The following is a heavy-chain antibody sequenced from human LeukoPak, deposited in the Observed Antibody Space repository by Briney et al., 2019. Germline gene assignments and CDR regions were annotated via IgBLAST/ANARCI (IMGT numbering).Heavy chain of an antibody. CDR3: AREAQTDYGDYVDDAFDI. CDR2: IYYSGST. CDR1: GGSISSYY. J-gene: IGHJ3*02. V-gene: IGHV4-59*01. D-gene: IGHD4-17*01. Sequence: NTSETPSLTCTVSGGSISSYYWSWIRQPPGRGLEWIGYIYYSGSTNYNPSLKSRVTISVDTSKNQFSLKLSSVTAADTAVYYCAREAQTDYGDYVDDAFDIWGQGTMVTVSS.